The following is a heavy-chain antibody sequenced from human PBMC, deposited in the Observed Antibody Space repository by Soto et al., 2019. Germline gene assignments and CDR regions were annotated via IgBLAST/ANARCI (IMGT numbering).Heavy chain of an antibody. Sequence: EVQLVESGGGLVQPGGSLRLSCAASGFTFSSYSMNWVRQAPGKGLEWASYISSSSSTIYDADSVKGRFTISRDNAKNSLYLQMNSMRDEDTAVYYCARADGVVVVAATDDAFDIWGQGTMVTVSS. D-gene: IGHD2-15*01. J-gene: IGHJ3*02. CDR3: ARADGVVVVAATDDAFDI. V-gene: IGHV3-48*02. CDR2: ISSSSSTI. CDR1: GFTFSSYS.